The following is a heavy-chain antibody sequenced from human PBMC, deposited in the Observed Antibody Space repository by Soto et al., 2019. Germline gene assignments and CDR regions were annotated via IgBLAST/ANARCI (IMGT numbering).Heavy chain of an antibody. CDR2: IIHSGST. Sequence: SETLSLTCAVYGGSFSAYYCSWIRQAPGKGLEWIGEIIHSGSTNSNPSLKSRVTISVDTSKNQFSLSLSSVTAADTAVYYCARSGRQQLGRRNWFDFWGQGTLVTVSS. V-gene: IGHV4-34*12. J-gene: IGHJ5*01. D-gene: IGHD6-13*01. CDR1: GGSFSAYY. CDR3: ARSGRQQLGRRNWFDF.